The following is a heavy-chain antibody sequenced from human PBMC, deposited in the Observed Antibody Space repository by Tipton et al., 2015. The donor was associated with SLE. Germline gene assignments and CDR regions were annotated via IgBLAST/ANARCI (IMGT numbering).Heavy chain of an antibody. V-gene: IGHV4-34*01. Sequence: TLSLTCTISGGSFSGYAWSWIRQPPGKRLEWIGEISHSGGDNYNPSLKSRATVSLDRSNNEFSLRLNSLTAADTAVYYCARGVAGYFHYCYMDVWGQGTTVTVSS. CDR3: ARGVAGYFHYCYMDV. CDR2: ISHSGGD. J-gene: IGHJ6*03. CDR1: GGSFSGYA.